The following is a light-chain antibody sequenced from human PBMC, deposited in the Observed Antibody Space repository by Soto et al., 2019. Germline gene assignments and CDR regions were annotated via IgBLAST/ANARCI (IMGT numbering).Light chain of an antibody. Sequence: DVVMTQSPLSLPVTLGQPASISCRSSQSLVYSDGNTYLHWFQQRPGQSPRRLIYKVSNRDSGVPDRFSGSGSSTDFTLKISRVEAKDVGVYYCMKGTHWPFTFGPGTKVDIK. V-gene: IGKV2-30*01. CDR1: QSLVYSDGNTY. CDR3: MKGTHWPFT. CDR2: KVS. J-gene: IGKJ3*01.